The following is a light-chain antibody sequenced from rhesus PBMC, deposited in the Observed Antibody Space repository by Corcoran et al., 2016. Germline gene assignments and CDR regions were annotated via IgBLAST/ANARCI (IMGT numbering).Light chain of an antibody. J-gene: IGKJ4*01. CDR2: HSS. Sequence: DIQMTQSPSSLSASAGDRVTITCRASQGIKYYLRWYQRKTGKAPKSLIYHSSSLETGGPARFRGSGSETDYSLTISSLQPEDIATYYRQQYANSPLTFGGGSEVEVK. CDR1: QGIKYY. V-gene: IGKV1-66*01. CDR3: QQYANSPLT.